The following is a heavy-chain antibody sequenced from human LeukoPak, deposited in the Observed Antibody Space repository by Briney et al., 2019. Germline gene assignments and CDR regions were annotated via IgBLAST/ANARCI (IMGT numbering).Heavy chain of an antibody. CDR3: AKPYCSGVSCFLFDP. CDR2: ISGSGVGT. CDR1: GFTYSNSA. Sequence: GGSLRLSCAASGFTYSNSAMSWVRQAPGKGLEWVSGISGSGVGTYYADSVKGRFTISRDNSKNTLYLQMNSLRAEDTAVYYCAKPYCSGVSCFLFDPWGQGTLVTVSS. V-gene: IGHV3-23*01. D-gene: IGHD2-15*01. J-gene: IGHJ5*02.